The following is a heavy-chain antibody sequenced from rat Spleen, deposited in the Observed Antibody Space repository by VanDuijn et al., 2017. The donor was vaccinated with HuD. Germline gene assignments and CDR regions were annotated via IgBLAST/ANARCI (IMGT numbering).Heavy chain of an antibody. CDR3: TTVVGDSYWYFDF. CDR1: GFTFSDYN. J-gene: IGHJ1*01. CDR2: IIYDGSNT. Sequence: EVQLVESGGGLIQPGRSLKLSCAASGFTFSDYNMAWVRQAPKKGLEWVATIIYDGSNTYYRDSVKGRFTISRDNAKSTLYLQMDSLRSEDTATYYCTTVVGDSYWYFDFWGPGTMVTVSS. V-gene: IGHV5S10*01. D-gene: IGHD1-1*01.